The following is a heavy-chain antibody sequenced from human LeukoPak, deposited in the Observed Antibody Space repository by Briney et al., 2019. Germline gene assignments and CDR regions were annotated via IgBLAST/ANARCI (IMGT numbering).Heavy chain of an antibody. Sequence: GSLRLSCAASGFAFSSYAMSWVRQAPGKGLEWMSAIDGSGRSTYYADSVKGRFTISRDNSKNTLYLQMNSLRAEDTAVYYCAKDRITVAAAGNNNWFDPWGQGTLVTVSS. CDR1: GFAFSSYA. CDR2: IDGSGRST. J-gene: IGHJ5*02. D-gene: IGHD6-13*01. CDR3: AKDRITVAAAGNNNWFDP. V-gene: IGHV3-23*01.